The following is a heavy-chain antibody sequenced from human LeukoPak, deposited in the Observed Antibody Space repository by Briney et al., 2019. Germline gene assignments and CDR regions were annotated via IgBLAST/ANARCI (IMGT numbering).Heavy chain of an antibody. CDR1: RFSFSDYY. CDR2: ISSSSTYT. V-gene: IGHV3-11*06. CDR3: SRVAPTGYYFDN. Sequence: GGSLRLSCATSRFSFSDYYMSWIRQTPGKGLEWVSHISSSSTYTNYADSVKGRFTISRDNAKNSLYLQMNSLRAEDTAVYYCSRVAPTGYYFDNWGQGTLVTVSS. J-gene: IGHJ4*02. D-gene: IGHD6-13*01.